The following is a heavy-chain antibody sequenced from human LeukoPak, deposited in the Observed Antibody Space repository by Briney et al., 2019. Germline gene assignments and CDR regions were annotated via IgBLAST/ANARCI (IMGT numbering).Heavy chain of an antibody. CDR3: ANGWGNRYFDH. V-gene: IGHV3-74*01. Sequence: GGSLRLSCAASGFIVSDYWMHWVRQAPGKGLVWVSRINEDGRITSYAGSVKGRFTISRDNSKNTLYLQMNSLRAEDTAVYYCANGWGNRYFDHWGQGTLVTVSS. J-gene: IGHJ4*02. CDR1: GFIVSDYW. D-gene: IGHD7-27*01. CDR2: INEDGRIT.